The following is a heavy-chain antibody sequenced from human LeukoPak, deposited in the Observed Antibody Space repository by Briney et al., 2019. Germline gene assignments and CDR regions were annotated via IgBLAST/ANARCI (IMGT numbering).Heavy chain of an antibody. J-gene: IGHJ4*02. D-gene: IGHD2-15*01. CDR3: ARERVAAKAFDY. V-gene: IGHV1-69*13. CDR2: IIPIFGTA. CDR1: GGTFSSYA. Sequence: SVKVSCKASGGTFSSYAISWVRQAPGQGLEWMGGIIPIFGTANYAQKFQGRVTITADESTSTAYMELSSLRSEDTAVYYCARERVAAKAFDYWGQGTLVTVSS.